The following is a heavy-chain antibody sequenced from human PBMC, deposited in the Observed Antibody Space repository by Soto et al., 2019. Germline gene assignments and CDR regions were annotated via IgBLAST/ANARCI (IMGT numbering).Heavy chain of an antibody. D-gene: IGHD4-17*01. V-gene: IGHV3-7*01. J-gene: IGHJ4*02. CDR1: GFTLSSYW. CDR3: MTSVTTQDH. Sequence: EVQLVESGGGLVQPGGSLRLSCAASGFTLSSYWMNWVRLAPGKGLEWVANIKQDGSQKNYVDSVKGRFTISRDNAKNSLYLQMSILRAEDTAVDYCMTSVTTQDHWGQGTLVTVSS. CDR2: IKQDGSQK.